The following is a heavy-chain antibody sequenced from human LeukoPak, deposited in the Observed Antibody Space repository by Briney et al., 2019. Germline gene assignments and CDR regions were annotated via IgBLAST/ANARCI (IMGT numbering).Heavy chain of an antibody. V-gene: IGHV1-18*01. CDR3: ARESDFWSGYSFDY. CDR2: ISAYNGNT. Sequence: GASVKVSCKASGYTFTSYGISWVRQAPGQGLEWMGWISAYNGNTNYAQKLQGRVTMTTDTPTSTAYMELRSLRSDDTAVYYCARESDFWSGYSFDYWGQGTLVTVSS. J-gene: IGHJ4*02. CDR1: GYTFTSYG. D-gene: IGHD3-3*01.